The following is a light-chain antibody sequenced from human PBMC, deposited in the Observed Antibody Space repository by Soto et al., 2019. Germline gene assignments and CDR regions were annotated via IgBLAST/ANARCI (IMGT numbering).Light chain of an antibody. CDR2: RAS. CDR3: HRHETYPLA. CDR1: QSISSW. Sequence: DIQMPQSPSTLSASVGASFPIIGRASQSISSWLAWFQQKPGRAPNLLIYRASTLARGVPSRFSGSGSGTEFTLTTSSLQPDDFATYYCHRHETYPLAVGGGNKVDIK. J-gene: IGKJ4*01. V-gene: IGKV1-5*03.